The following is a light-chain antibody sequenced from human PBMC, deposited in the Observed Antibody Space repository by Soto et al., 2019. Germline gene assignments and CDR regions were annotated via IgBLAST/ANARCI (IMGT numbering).Light chain of an antibody. Sequence: QSVLTQPPSASGSTAQSVTISCTGTSSDVGRYNYVSWYQQHPGKAPKLIIYEVTKRPSGVPDRFSGSKSDNTASLTVSGLQAEDEADYYSSSYAGNNNVIFGGGTKVTVL. V-gene: IGLV2-8*01. CDR1: SSDVGRYNY. CDR2: EVT. J-gene: IGLJ2*01. CDR3: SSYAGNNNVI.